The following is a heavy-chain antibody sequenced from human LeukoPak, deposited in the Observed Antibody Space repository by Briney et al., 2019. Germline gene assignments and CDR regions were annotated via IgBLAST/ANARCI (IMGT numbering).Heavy chain of an antibody. CDR2: LSYDGTNE. J-gene: IGHJ4*02. CDR3: ARALTVAAFFDY. Sequence: GGSLRLSCAVSGFTFSAYPMHWVRQAPGKGLEWVAVLSYDGTNEYYGDSVKGRFTISRDNSKNTLYLQMNSLRAEDTAVYYCARALTVAAFFDYWGQGTLVTVSS. CDR1: GFTFSAYP. D-gene: IGHD4-23*01. V-gene: IGHV3-30-3*01.